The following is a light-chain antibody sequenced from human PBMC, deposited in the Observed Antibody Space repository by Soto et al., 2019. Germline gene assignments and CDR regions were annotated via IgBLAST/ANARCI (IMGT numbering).Light chain of an antibody. CDR3: GPYTSLSPLV. V-gene: IGLV2-14*01. CDR2: DVS. J-gene: IGLJ1*01. CDR1: SSDVGGYNY. Sequence: QSVLTQPASVSGSPGQSITMSCTGTSSDVGGYNYVSWYQQRPGKAPKLMIYDVSYRPSGVSNRFSGSKSGNTASLTISGLQAEDVVDYYCGPYTSLSPLVFGPGPNVPV.